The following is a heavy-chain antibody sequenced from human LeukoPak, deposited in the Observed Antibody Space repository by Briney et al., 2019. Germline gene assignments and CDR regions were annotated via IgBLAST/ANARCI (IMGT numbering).Heavy chain of an antibody. CDR3: ARVTVLLWFGELSGYMDV. CDR1: GFTVSSNY. Sequence: SGGSLRLSCAASGFTVSSNYMSWVRQAPGKGLEWVSVIYSGGSTYYADSVKGRFTISRDNSKNTLYLQMNSLRAEDTAVYYCARVTVLLWFGELSGYMDVWGKGTTVTISS. J-gene: IGHJ6*03. V-gene: IGHV3-53*01. CDR2: IYSGGST. D-gene: IGHD3-10*01.